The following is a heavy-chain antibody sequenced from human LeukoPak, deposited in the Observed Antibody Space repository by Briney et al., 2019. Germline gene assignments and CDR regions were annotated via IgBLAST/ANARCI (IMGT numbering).Heavy chain of an antibody. CDR3: ARESYSARFDY. CDR1: GITFSDYS. D-gene: IGHD2-21*01. Sequence: PGGSLRPSRAASGITFSDYSMNWVRQAPGKGREWVSYISSGGIIIYYADSVKGRFTISRDNAKNSLYLQMNSLRAEDTAVYYCARESYSARFDYWGQGTLVTVSS. J-gene: IGHJ4*02. CDR2: ISSGGIII. V-gene: IGHV3-48*04.